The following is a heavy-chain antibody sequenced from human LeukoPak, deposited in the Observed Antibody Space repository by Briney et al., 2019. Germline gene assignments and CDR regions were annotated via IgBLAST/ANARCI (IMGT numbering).Heavy chain of an antibody. Sequence: SETLSLTCTVSGGSVSSGSYYWSWIRQPPGKGLEWIGYIYYSGSTNYNPSLKSRVTISVDTSKNQFSLKLSSVTAADTAVYYCASQRTHRSGYYFDYWGQGTLVTVSS. CDR2: IYYSGST. D-gene: IGHD3-10*01. V-gene: IGHV4-61*01. CDR3: ASQRTHRSGYYFDY. CDR1: GGSVSSGSYY. J-gene: IGHJ4*02.